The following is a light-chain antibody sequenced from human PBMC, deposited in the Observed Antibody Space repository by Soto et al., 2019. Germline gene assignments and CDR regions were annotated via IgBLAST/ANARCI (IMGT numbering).Light chain of an antibody. CDR1: SSNIGSNY. CDR2: RNN. Sequence: QSVLTQPPSASGTPGQRVTISGSGSSSNIGSNYVYWYQQLPGTAPKLLLYRNNQRHSGVPDRFSGSKSGTSASLAISGLRSEDEADYYCAAWDDSLSVVFGGGTQLTVL. J-gene: IGLJ2*01. CDR3: AAWDDSLSVV. V-gene: IGLV1-47*01.